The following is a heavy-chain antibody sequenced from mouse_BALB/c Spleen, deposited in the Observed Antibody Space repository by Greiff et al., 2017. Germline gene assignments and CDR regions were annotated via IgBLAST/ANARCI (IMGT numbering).Heavy chain of an antibody. D-gene: IGHD1-2*01. V-gene: IGHV1-77*01. CDR2: IYPGSGNT. Sequence: VQLQQSGAELARPGASVKLSCKASGYTFTDYYINWVKQRTGQGLEWIGEIYPGSGNTYYNEKFKGKATLTADKSSSTAYMQLSSLTSEDSAVYFCARATTASFDYWGQGTTLTVSS. CDR3: ARATTASFDY. CDR1: GYTFTDYY. J-gene: IGHJ2*01.